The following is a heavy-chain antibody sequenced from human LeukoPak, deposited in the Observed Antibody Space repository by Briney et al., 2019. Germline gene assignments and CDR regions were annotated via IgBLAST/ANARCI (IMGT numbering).Heavy chain of an antibody. CDR3: ARGRGGGGSSNNWLDP. CDR1: GASITTYY. J-gene: IGHJ5*02. V-gene: IGHV4-59*01. D-gene: IGHD2-15*01. Sequence: SETLSLTCTVSGASITTYYWSWIRQPPGKGLEWIGYIYYSGSTNYNPSLRSRLTISLDTSKNQSSLKLSSVTAADTAVYYCARGRGGGGSSNNWLDPWGQGSLVIVSS. CDR2: IYYSGST.